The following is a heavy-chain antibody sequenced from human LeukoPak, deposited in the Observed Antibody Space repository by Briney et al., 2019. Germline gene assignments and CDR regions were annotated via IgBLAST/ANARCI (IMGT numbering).Heavy chain of an antibody. CDR1: GFTFSSYA. J-gene: IGHJ6*03. Sequence: GGSLRLSCAASGFTFSSYAMHWVRQAPGKGLEWVAVISYDGSNKYYADSVKGRFTISRDNSKNTLYLQMNSLRAEDTAVYYCARDFGSSWFYYDYYYMDGWGKGATVTVSS. CDR3: ARDFGSSWFYYDYYYMDG. D-gene: IGHD6-13*01. CDR2: ISYDGSNK. V-gene: IGHV3-30*04.